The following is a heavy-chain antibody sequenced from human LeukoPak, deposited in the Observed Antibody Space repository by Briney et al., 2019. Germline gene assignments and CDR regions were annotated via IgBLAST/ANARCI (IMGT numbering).Heavy chain of an antibody. V-gene: IGHV3-21*04. CDR3: ARRSGIAVAGAFDY. Sequence: PGGSLRLSCAASGFTFSSYSMNWVRQAPGKGLEWVSSISSSSSYIYYADSVKGRFTISRDNAKNSLYLQMNSLRAEDTAVYYCARRSGIAVAGAFDYWGQGTLVTVSS. CDR2: ISSSSSYI. CDR1: GFTFSSYS. D-gene: IGHD6-19*01. J-gene: IGHJ4*02.